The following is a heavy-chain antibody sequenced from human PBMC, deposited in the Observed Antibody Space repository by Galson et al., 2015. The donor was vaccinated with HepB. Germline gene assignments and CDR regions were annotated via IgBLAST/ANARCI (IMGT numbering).Heavy chain of an antibody. CDR2: ISVYNGNT. Sequence: SVKVSCKVSGYKFSSYGISRVRQAPGQGLEWMGWISVYNGNTNYAQKLQGRVVMTTDTSTNTVYMKLRSLRFDDTAVYYCARARYSSSPPDYWGQGTLVTVSS. J-gene: IGHJ4*02. CDR1: GYKFSSYG. V-gene: IGHV1-18*01. D-gene: IGHD6-6*01. CDR3: ARARYSSSPPDY.